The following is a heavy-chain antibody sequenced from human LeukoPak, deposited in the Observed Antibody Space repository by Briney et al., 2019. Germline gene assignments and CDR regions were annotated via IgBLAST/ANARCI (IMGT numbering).Heavy chain of an antibody. J-gene: IGHJ4*02. Sequence: SETLSLTCSVSGGSISSYYWSWIRQPPGKGLEWIGDIYYSGSTNYNPSLKSRVTISVDTSKNQFSLKLNSVTAADTAVYYRARGATASYFDYWGQGTLVTVSS. V-gene: IGHV4-59*01. CDR1: GGSISSYY. D-gene: IGHD1-26*01. CDR2: IYYSGST. CDR3: ARGATASYFDY.